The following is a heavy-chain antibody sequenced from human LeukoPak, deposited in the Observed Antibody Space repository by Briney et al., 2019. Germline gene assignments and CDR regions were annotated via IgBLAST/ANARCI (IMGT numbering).Heavy chain of an antibody. Sequence: PGGSLRLSCSASGFTFSSYAMHCVRQAPGKGLEWVAVIWYDGSNKYYADSVKGRFTISRDNSKNTLYLQMNSLRAEDTAVYYCARPNWNDVSYFDYWGQGTLVTVSS. V-gene: IGHV3-33*08. CDR2: IWYDGSNK. CDR3: ARPNWNDVSYFDY. D-gene: IGHD1-1*01. J-gene: IGHJ4*02. CDR1: GFTFSSYA.